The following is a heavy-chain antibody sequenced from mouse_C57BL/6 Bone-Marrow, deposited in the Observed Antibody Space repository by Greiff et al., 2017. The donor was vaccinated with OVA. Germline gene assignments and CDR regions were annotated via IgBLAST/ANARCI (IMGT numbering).Heavy chain of an antibody. D-gene: IGHD2-2*01. CDR2: IDPSDSYT. Sequence: VQLQQPGAELVRPGTSVKLSCKASGYTFTSYWMHWVKQRPGQGLEWIGVIDPSDSYTNYNGKFKGKATLTADKSSSTAYMQLSSLTSEDSAVYFCARSGNGYEYWGQGTTLTVSS. V-gene: IGHV1-59*01. J-gene: IGHJ2*01. CDR1: GYTFTSYW. CDR3: ARSGNGYEY.